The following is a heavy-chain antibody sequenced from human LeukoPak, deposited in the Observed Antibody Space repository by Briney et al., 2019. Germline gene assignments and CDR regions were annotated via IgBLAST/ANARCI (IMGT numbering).Heavy chain of an antibody. CDR3: ARECIAAPNYMDV. D-gene: IGHD6-6*01. CDR2: IYYTGNT. CDR1: GGSISSSLYY. V-gene: IGHV4-39*07. Sequence: SETLSLTCTVSGGSISSSLYYWGWIRQPPGKGLEWIGNIYYTGNTYYNPSLKSRVTISLDTSKNQFSLKLSSVTAADTAVYYCARECIAAPNYMDVWGKGTTVTVSS. J-gene: IGHJ6*03.